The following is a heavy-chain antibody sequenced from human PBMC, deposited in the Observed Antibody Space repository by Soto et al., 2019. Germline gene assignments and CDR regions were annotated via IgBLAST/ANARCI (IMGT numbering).Heavy chain of an antibody. J-gene: IGHJ4*02. Sequence: SETMALTCTVSGGSVSTRRYYWGWIRQPPGKGLEWIGSMDYSGSTNYNPSLKSRVTISVDTSKNQFSLKMSSVTAADTAVYYCARLATRYYFDYWGQGTLVTVSS. CDR2: MDYSGST. V-gene: IGHV4-39*07. D-gene: IGHD1-1*01. CDR1: GGSVSTRRYY. CDR3: ARLATRYYFDY.